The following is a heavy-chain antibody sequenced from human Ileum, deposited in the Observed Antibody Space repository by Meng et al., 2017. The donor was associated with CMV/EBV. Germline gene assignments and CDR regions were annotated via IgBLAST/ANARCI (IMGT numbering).Heavy chain of an antibody. D-gene: IGHD2/OR15-2a*01. J-gene: IGHJ4*02. V-gene: IGHV1-18*01. Sequence: WVGQVPGQGLEWMGWIGAYNGNTNYAPKFQGRVTMTTDTRTATAYMELRSLRSDDTAFYYCARGLDSGRVSSDLILVPPSTRLFDYWGQGTLVTVSS. CDR3: ARGLDSGRVSSDLILVPPSTRLFDY. CDR2: IGAYNGNT.